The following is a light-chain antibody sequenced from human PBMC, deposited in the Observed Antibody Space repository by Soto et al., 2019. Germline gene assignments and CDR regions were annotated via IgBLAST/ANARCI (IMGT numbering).Light chain of an antibody. CDR2: DAS. CDR1: QSITSW. V-gene: IGKV1-5*01. Sequence: DIQMAQSPSTLSASVGDRVTITCRASQSITSWLAWYQQKPGKAPKLLIYDASSLENGVPSRFSGSGSGTVFTLTISSLQPDDYATYYCQQYNRYWTFGQGTKVDIK. J-gene: IGKJ1*01. CDR3: QQYNRYWT.